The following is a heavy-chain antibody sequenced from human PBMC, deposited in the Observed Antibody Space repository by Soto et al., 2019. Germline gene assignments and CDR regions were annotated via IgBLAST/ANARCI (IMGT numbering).Heavy chain of an antibody. D-gene: IGHD3-10*01. CDR2: ISGSGGST. Sequence: GGSLRLSCAASGFTFSSYAMSWVRQAPGKGLEWVSAISGSGGSTYYADSVKGRFTISRDNSKNTLYLQMNSLRAEDTAVYYCAKAGREYYGSGSYYNVAYYFDYWGQGTLVTVSS. CDR1: GFTFSSYA. J-gene: IGHJ4*02. V-gene: IGHV3-23*01. CDR3: AKAGREYYGSGSYYNVAYYFDY.